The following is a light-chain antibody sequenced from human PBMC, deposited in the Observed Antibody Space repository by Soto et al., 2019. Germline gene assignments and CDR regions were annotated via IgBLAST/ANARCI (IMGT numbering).Light chain of an antibody. CDR3: QQFSSYPLT. CDR2: DAS. J-gene: IGKJ4*01. CDR1: QSVSRH. V-gene: IGKV3-11*01. Sequence: EIVLTQSPATLSLSPGERATLSCRASQSVSRHLAWYQQKPGQAPRLLIYDASSRATGIPDRFSGGGSGTDFTLTISRLEPEDFAVYYCQQFSSYPLTFGGGTKVEIK.